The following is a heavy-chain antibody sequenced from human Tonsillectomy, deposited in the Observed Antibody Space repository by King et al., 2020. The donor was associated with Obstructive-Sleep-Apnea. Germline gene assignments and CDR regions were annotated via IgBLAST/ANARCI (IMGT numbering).Heavy chain of an antibody. D-gene: IGHD3-3*01. Sequence: VQLVESGGGVVQPGRSLRLSCAASGFTFSSYAMHWVRQAPGKGLEWVAVISYDGSNKYYADSVKGRFTISRDNSKNTLYLQMNSLRAEDTAVYYCAREVAVRFLEGSYGMDVWGQGTTVTVSS. CDR1: GFTFSSYA. V-gene: IGHV3-30*04. J-gene: IGHJ6*02. CDR3: AREVAVRFLEGSYGMDV. CDR2: ISYDGSNK.